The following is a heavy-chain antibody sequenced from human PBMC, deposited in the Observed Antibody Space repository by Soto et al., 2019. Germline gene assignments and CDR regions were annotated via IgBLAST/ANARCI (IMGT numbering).Heavy chain of an antibody. Sequence: QVQLVQSGAEVKKPGASVKVSCKASGYTFTGHYIHWVRQAPEQGPEWMGEIGPESGATRYAQKFEGRVTMTRDMSITTVYMELNNLSPDDTAVYYCGRGRSGQIVVFYWGQGTPVTVSS. CDR3: GRGRSGQIVVFY. J-gene: IGHJ4*02. V-gene: IGHV1-2*02. D-gene: IGHD1-26*01. CDR2: IGPESGAT. CDR1: GYTFTGHY.